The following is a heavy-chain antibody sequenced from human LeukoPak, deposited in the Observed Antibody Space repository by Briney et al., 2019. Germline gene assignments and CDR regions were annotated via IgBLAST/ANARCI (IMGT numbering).Heavy chain of an antibody. CDR3: ANHYYDSSGYFFDY. CDR1: GFTFSSYS. CDR2: ISSSSSYI. J-gene: IGHJ4*02. Sequence: PGGSLRLSCAASGFTFSSYSMNWVRQAPGKGLEWVSSISSSSSYIYYADSVKGRFTISRDNSKNTLYLQMNSLRAEDTAVYYCANHYYDSSGYFFDYWGQGTLVTVSS. V-gene: IGHV3-21*04. D-gene: IGHD3-22*01.